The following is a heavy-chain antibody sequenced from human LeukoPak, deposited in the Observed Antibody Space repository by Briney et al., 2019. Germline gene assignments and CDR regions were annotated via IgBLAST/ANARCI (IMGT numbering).Heavy chain of an antibody. CDR3: KTAYEIDV. D-gene: IGHD2-21*01. CDR1: GGSISNYY. V-gene: IGHV4-59*01. Sequence: SETLTLTCTASGGSISNYYCSWIRQPPGKALEWIGYIYCTGTTKYNPSLKSRATISLVTSKNQFSLKSTSVTAADIFFFKQKTAYEIDVWGQGTTVTVSS. CDR2: IYCTGTT. J-gene: IGHJ6*02.